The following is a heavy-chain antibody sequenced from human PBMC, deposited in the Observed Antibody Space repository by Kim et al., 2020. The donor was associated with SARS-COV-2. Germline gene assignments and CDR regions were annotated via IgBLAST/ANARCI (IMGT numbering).Heavy chain of an antibody. Sequence: GGSLRLSCAVSGFTFSSFPMSWVRQAPGKGLEWVSGISGSSINTYYTDSVKGRFTISRDNSKNTLYLQMNSLRVEDTAVYYCAKDGTQMYFYGSGSPTYFAYWGQGPL. CDR3: AKDGTQMYFYGSGSPTYFAY. V-gene: IGHV3-23*01. J-gene: IGHJ4*02. CDR1: GFTFSSFP. D-gene: IGHD3-10*01. CDR2: ISGSSINT.